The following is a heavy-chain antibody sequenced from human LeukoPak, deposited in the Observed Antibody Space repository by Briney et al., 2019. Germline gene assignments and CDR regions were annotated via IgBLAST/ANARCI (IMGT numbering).Heavy chain of an antibody. D-gene: IGHD4-17*01. Sequence: GGSLRLSCAASGFTFSSYSMHWVRQAPGKGLEWVAVIWYDGSNKYYADSVKGRFTISRDNSKNTLYLQMNSLRAEDTAVYYCARGPDYGDYGYFDYWGQGTLVTVSS. CDR1: GFTFSSYS. CDR2: IWYDGSNK. CDR3: ARGPDYGDYGYFDY. J-gene: IGHJ4*02. V-gene: IGHV3-33*01.